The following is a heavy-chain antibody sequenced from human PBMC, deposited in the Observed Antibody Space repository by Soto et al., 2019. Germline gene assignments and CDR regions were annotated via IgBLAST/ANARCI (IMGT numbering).Heavy chain of an antibody. CDR3: VTHSWNY. CDR1: GLTFTSLH. D-gene: IGHD1-1*01. J-gene: IGHJ4*02. V-gene: IGHV3-23*01. CDR2: IQGSDLNT. Sequence: EVHLLESGGGLVQPGGSLRLSCAVSGLTFTSLHLSWVRQPPGKGLEWVSAIQGSDLNTYYADSVRGRFTISRDISKNTLFLQMNSLSAEDTAVYFCVTHSWNYWGQGTRVTVSS.